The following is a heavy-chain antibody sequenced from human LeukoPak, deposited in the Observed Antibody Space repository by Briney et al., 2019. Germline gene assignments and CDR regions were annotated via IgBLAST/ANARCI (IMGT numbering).Heavy chain of an antibody. CDR3: ARLSRSGVSKIGY. CDR1: GYYISSGYY. Sequence: SETLSLTCAVSGYYISSGYYWGWIRQPPGKGLEWIGSIYHSGSTYYNPSLKSRVTISVDTSKNQFSLKLSSVTAADTAVYYCARLSRSGVSKIGYWGQGTLVTVSS. V-gene: IGHV4-38-2*01. D-gene: IGHD2-15*01. CDR2: IYHSGST. J-gene: IGHJ4*02.